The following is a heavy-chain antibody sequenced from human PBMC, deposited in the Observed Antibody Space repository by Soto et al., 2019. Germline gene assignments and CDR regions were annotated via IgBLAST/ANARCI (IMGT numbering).Heavy chain of an antibody. V-gene: IGHV3-30-3*01. J-gene: IGHJ4*02. CDR2: ISYDGSNK. CDR1: GFTFSSYA. CDR3: AAGIAAAGRVDY. Sequence: QVQLVESGGGVVQPGRSLRLSCAASGFTFSSYAMHWVRQAPGKGLEWVAVISYDGSNKYYADSVKGRFTISRDNSKNTLYLQMNSLRAEDTAVYYCAAGIAAAGRVDYWGQGTLVTVSS. D-gene: IGHD6-13*01.